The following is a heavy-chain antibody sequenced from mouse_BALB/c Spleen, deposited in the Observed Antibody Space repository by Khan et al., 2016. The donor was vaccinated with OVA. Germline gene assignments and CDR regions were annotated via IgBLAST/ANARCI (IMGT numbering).Heavy chain of an antibody. V-gene: IGHV5-9-3*01. CDR3: ARHNFGPFAY. CDR2: INSDGTYT. CDR1: GFTFGSYA. J-gene: IGHJ3*01. D-gene: IGHD1-3*01. Sequence: EVELVESGGGLVKPGGSLKLSCAASGFTFGSYAMSWVRQTPEKRLEWVATINSDGTYTYYPDSVKGRFTIFRDNAKNNLYLHMRSLRSEDTAMYYCARHNFGPFAYWGQGTLVTVSA.